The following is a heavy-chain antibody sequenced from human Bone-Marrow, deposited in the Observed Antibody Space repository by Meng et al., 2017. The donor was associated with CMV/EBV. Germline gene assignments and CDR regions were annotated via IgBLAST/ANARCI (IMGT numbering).Heavy chain of an antibody. CDR3: AREPRSTHIVVVPGDAFDI. Sequence: SVKVSCKASRYTFTAHYIHWVRQAPGQGLEWMGGIIPIFGTANYAQKFQGRVTITTDESTSTAYMELSSLRSEDTAVYYCAREPRSTHIVVVPGDAFDIWGQGTMVTVSS. CDR1: RYTFTAHY. J-gene: IGHJ3*02. CDR2: IIPIFGTA. V-gene: IGHV1-69*05. D-gene: IGHD2-2*01.